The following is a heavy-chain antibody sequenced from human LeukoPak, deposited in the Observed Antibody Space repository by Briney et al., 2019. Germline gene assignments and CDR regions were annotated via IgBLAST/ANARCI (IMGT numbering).Heavy chain of an antibody. D-gene: IGHD3-10*01. CDR1: GGSIRSFY. V-gene: IGHV4-59*08. CDR3: ARLGGSYSVDY. Sequence: KPSQTLSLTCTVAGGSIRSFYWSWFRQPPGRGLEWIAYVSDSGNTNYNPSLKSRVTVSIDTSKNEFSLKLSSVTAADTAVYYCARLGGSYSVDYWGQGTLVTVSS. CDR2: VSDSGNT. J-gene: IGHJ4*02.